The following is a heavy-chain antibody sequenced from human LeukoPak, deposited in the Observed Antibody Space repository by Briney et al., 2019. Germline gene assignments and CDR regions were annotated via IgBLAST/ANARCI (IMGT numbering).Heavy chain of an antibody. Sequence: PSETLSLTCTVSGGSISSYYWSWIRQPPGKELEWIGYIYYSGSTNYNPSLKSRVTISVDTSKNQFSLKLSSVTAADTAVYYCARDFRTGYFDYWGQGTLVTVSS. CDR3: ARDFRTGYFDY. J-gene: IGHJ4*02. CDR1: GGSISSYY. D-gene: IGHD1-14*01. CDR2: IYYSGST. V-gene: IGHV4-59*01.